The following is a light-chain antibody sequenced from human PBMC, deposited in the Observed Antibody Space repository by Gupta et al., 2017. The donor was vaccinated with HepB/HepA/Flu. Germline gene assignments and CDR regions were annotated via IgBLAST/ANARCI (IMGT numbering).Light chain of an antibody. V-gene: IGLV3-19*01. Sequence: SSELTQDPAVSVALGQTVRITCQGDSLRSYYASWYQQKPGQAPVLVIYGKNNRPSGIPDRFSGSSSGNTASLTITGAQAEDEADDYCNARDSSGNPWVFGGGTKLTVL. CDR3: NARDSSGNPWV. CDR2: GKN. J-gene: IGLJ3*02. CDR1: SLRSYY.